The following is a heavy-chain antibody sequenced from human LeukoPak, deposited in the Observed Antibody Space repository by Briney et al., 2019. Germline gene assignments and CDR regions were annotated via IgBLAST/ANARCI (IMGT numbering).Heavy chain of an antibody. J-gene: IGHJ4*02. CDR3: AKEAVNGYHYFDY. CDR2: ISGSGGST. V-gene: IGHV3-23*01. D-gene: IGHD3-22*01. CDR1: GFTFSNYA. Sequence: GGSLRLSCAASGFTFSNYAMSWVRHAPGKGLEGVSIISGSGGSTNYADSVKGRFTISRDNSKNTLYLHMNSLRAEDTALYYCAKEAVNGYHYFDYWGQGTLVTVSS.